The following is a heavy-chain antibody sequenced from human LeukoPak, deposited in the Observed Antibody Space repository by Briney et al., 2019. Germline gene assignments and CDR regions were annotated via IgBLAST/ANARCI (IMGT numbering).Heavy chain of an antibody. D-gene: IGHD3-9*01. CDR2: ISSSGSTI. J-gene: IGHJ2*01. Sequence: PGGSLRLSCAASGFTFSDYYMSWIRQAPGKGLEWVSYISSSGSTIYYADSVKGRFTISRDNAKNSLYLQMNSLRAEDTAVYYCARDRTYYDILTGYYDRYFDLWGRGTLVTVSS. CDR1: GFTFSDYY. CDR3: ARDRTYYDILTGYYDRYFDL. V-gene: IGHV3-11*01.